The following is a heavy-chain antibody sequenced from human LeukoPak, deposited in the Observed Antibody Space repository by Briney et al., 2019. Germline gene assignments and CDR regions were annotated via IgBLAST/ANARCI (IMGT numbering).Heavy chain of an antibody. D-gene: IGHD1-26*01. CDR1: GYGFTSYW. CDR2: IYPGDSDT. J-gene: IGHJ4*02. V-gene: IGHV5-51*01. Sequence: GESLKVSCKGSGYGFTSYWIGWVRQMPGKGLEWMGIIYPGDSDTRYSPSFQGQVTISADRSISTAYLQWSSLKASDTAMYYCARFPLGATNYYFDYWGQGTLVTVSS. CDR3: ARFPLGATNYYFDY.